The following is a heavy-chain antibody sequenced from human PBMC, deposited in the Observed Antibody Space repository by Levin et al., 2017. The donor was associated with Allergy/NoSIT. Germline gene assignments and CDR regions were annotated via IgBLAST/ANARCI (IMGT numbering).Heavy chain of an antibody. D-gene: IGHD2-15*01. J-gene: IGHJ1*01. Sequence: GGSLRLSCAASGFTFSSYGMHWVRQAPGKGLEWVAVIWYDGSNKYYADSVKGRFTISRDNSKNTLYLQMNSLRAEDTAVYYCARGRYCSGGSCYSPEYFQHWGQGTLVTVSS. CDR2: IWYDGSNK. V-gene: IGHV3-33*01. CDR3: ARGRYCSGGSCYSPEYFQH. CDR1: GFTFSSYG.